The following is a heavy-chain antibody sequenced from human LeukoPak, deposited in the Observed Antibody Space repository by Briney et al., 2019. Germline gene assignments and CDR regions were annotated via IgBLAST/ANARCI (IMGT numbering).Heavy chain of an antibody. V-gene: IGHV3-48*03. Sequence: GGSLRLSCAASGFTFSSYEMNWVRQAPGKGLEWVLYISSSGTPIHYADSVKGRFTISRDNAKNSLFLQMNSLRAEDTAAYYCAREKTACGGDCYDSWGQGTLVTVSS. CDR1: GFTFSSYE. D-gene: IGHD2-21*01. CDR2: ISSSGTPI. CDR3: AREKTACGGDCYDS. J-gene: IGHJ4*02.